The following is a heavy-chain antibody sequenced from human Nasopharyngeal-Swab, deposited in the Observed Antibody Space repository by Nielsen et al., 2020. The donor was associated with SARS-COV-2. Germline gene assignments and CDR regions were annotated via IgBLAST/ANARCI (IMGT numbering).Heavy chain of an antibody. Sequence: SETLSLTCTVAGGSISSGSYYWTWIRQHPGKGLEWIGYISYSGSTYYNPSLKSRVTISVDTSQNQFSLKVNSVTAADTAVYYCARAFADSLYGMDVWGQGTTVTVSS. J-gene: IGHJ6*02. CDR3: ARAFADSLYGMDV. D-gene: IGHD2/OR15-2a*01. CDR2: ISYSGST. CDR1: GGSISSGSYY. V-gene: IGHV4-31*03.